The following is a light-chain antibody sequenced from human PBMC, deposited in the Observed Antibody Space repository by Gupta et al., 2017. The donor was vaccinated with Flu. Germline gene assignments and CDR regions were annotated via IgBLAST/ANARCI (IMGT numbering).Light chain of an antibody. CDR3: QQRSNWLPLA. Sequence: EIVLTQSPATLSLSPGERATLSCRASQGVSSYLAWYQQKPGQAPRLLIYDASNRATGIPARFSGRGSGTDFTLTSSSLEPEDFAVYYCQQRSNWLPLAFGGGTKVEIK. J-gene: IGKJ4*01. V-gene: IGKV3-11*01. CDR1: QGVSSY. CDR2: DAS.